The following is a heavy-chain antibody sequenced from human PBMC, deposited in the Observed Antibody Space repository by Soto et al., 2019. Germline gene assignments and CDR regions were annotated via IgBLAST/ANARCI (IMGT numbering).Heavy chain of an antibody. J-gene: IGHJ6*02. CDR2: ITSGDTT. V-gene: IGHV3-23*01. D-gene: IGHD3-10*01. Sequence: EVQLLESGGGLVQPGGSLRLSCAASGFTFSTYAMSWVRQAPGKGLEWVSAITSGDTTYYADSVKGQFTISREDSKNTVFLQMNSLRVEDTAMYYCAKEGSGPPGRFGMDVWGQGTTVTVS. CDR1: GFTFSTYA. CDR3: AKEGSGPPGRFGMDV.